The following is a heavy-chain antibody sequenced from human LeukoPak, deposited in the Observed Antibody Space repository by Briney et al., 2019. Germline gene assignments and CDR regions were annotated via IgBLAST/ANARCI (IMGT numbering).Heavy chain of an antibody. Sequence: SETLSLTCAVSGGSISSGGYSWSWIRQPPGKGLEWIGYIYHSGSTYYNPSLKSRVTISGDRSKNQFSLKLSSVTAADTAVYYCARGMDVWGQGTTATVSS. J-gene: IGHJ6*01. V-gene: IGHV4-30-2*01. CDR3: ARGMDV. CDR2: IYHSGST. CDR1: GGSISSGGYS.